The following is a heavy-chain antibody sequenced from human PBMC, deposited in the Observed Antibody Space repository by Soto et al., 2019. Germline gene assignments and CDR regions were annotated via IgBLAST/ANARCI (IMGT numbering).Heavy chain of an antibody. J-gene: IGHJ6*02. Sequence: SVTGSSTASGGSFRSYASGWVRQEPGQGLEWMGGIIPIFGTANYAQKFQGRVTITADESTSTAYMELSSLRSEDTAVYYCATRQDIVVVPAAVGYYYYYGMDVWGQGTTVTVSS. V-gene: IGHV1-69*13. CDR3: ATRQDIVVVPAAVGYYYYYGMDV. CDR2: IIPIFGTA. D-gene: IGHD2-2*01. CDR1: GGSFRSYA.